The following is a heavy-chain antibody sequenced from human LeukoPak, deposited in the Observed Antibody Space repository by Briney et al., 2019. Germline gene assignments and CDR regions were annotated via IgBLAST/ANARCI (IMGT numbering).Heavy chain of an antibody. D-gene: IGHD5-24*01. Sequence: PGGSLGLSCAASGFTFSTYAMSWVRQAPGRGLEWVSSLSGGGGATYYADSVKGRFTISRDNSKTTLYLQMNSLRAEDTAVYYCAKEGTDGYNLNWFDPWGQGTLVTVSS. V-gene: IGHV3-23*01. J-gene: IGHJ5*02. CDR3: AKEGTDGYNLNWFDP. CDR2: LSGGGGAT. CDR1: GFTFSTYA.